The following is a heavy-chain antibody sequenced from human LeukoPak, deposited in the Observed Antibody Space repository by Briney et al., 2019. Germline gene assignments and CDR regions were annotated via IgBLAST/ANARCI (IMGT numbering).Heavy chain of an antibody. Sequence: GGSLRLSCAASGFTFSDYYMSWIRQAPGKGLEWVSYISSSGSTIYYADSVKGRFTISRDNAKNSLYLQMNSLRAEDTAVYYCARDRPLYDILTGPIPAHRDQYYYGMDVWGQGTTVTVSS. D-gene: IGHD3-9*01. V-gene: IGHV3-11*01. CDR3: ARDRPLYDILTGPIPAHRDQYYYGMDV. CDR2: ISSSGSTI. J-gene: IGHJ6*02. CDR1: GFTFSDYY.